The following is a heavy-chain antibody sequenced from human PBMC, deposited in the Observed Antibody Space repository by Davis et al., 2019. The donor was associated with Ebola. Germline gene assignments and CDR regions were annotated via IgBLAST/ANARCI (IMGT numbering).Heavy chain of an antibody. CDR1: GGSFSSYA. Sequence: SVKVSCKASGGSFSSYAVNWVRQTPGQGLEWMGGIVPIFGVANYAQKFQGRVTITADQSTNTAYMELSSLSSEDTAVYYCARGLYSSSWDNFYFYTMDVWGTGTTVTVSS. D-gene: IGHD6-13*01. J-gene: IGHJ6*04. CDR2: IVPIFGVA. V-gene: IGHV1-69*10. CDR3: ARGLYSSSWDNFYFYTMDV.